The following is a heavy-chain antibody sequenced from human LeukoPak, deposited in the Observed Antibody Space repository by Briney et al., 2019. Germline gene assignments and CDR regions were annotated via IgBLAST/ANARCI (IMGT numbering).Heavy chain of an antibody. D-gene: IGHD6-13*01. J-gene: IGHJ4*02. CDR2: INPDESTK. V-gene: IGHV3-7*03. CDR1: GFTFSSSW. CDR3: AKTRPLDSSSWSHGDY. Sequence: SGGSLRLSCVASGFTFSSSWMSWVRQAPGGGLEFVANINPDESTKNYVDSVKGRFTISRDNAKNSLYLQMNSLRAEDTAVYYCAKTRPLDSSSWSHGDYWGQGTLVTVSS.